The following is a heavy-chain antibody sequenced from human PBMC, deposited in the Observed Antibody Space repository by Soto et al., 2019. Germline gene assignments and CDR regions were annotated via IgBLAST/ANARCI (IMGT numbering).Heavy chain of an antibody. J-gene: IGHJ6*02. D-gene: IGHD2-2*01. CDR1: GYTFTSYA. CDR3: ARRIHCSSTSCYTYYYYGMDV. CDR2: IIPIFGTA. Sequence: SVKVSCKASGYTFTSYAISWVRQAPGQGLEWMGGIIPIFGTANYAQKFQGRVTITADESTSTAYMELSSLRSEDTAVYYCARRIHCSSTSCYTYYYYGMDVWGQGTTVTVSS. V-gene: IGHV1-69*13.